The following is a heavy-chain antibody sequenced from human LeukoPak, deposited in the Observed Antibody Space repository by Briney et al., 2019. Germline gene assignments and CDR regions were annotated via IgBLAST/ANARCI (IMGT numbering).Heavy chain of an antibody. CDR2: INHSGST. J-gene: IGHJ5*02. CDR3: ASSFSRLNWFDP. V-gene: IGHV4-34*01. Sequence: SETLSLTCAVYGGSFSGYYWSWIRQPPGKGLEWIGEINHSGSTNYNPSLKSRVTISVDTSKNQFSLKLSSVTAADTAVYYCASSFSRLNWFDPWGQGTLVTVSS. D-gene: IGHD3-3*02. CDR1: GGSFSGYY.